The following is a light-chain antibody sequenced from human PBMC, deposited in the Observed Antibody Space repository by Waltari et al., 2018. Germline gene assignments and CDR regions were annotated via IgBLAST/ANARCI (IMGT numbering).Light chain of an antibody. CDR1: KLGDKY. V-gene: IGLV3-1*01. Sequence: SYELTQPPSVSVSPRQTASITCSGDKLGDKYACWYQQKPGQSPVLVIYQDSKRPSGIPERFSGSNSGNTATLTISGIQAMDEADYYCQAWDSSTAIFGGGTKLTVL. CDR2: QDS. J-gene: IGLJ2*01. CDR3: QAWDSSTAI.